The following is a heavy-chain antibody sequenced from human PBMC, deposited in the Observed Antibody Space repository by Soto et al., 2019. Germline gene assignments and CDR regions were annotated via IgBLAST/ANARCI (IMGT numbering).Heavy chain of an antibody. CDR2: IWYDGSNK. J-gene: IGHJ4*02. CDR1: GFTFSSYG. Sequence: QVQLVESGGGVVQPGRSLRLSCAASGFTFSSYGMHWVRQAPGKGLEWVAVIWYDGSNKYYADSVKGRFTISRDNSKNTLYLQMNSLRAEDTAVYYCARGYRRWLSDYWGQGTLVTVSS. V-gene: IGHV3-33*01. D-gene: IGHD1-20*01. CDR3: ARGYRRWLSDY.